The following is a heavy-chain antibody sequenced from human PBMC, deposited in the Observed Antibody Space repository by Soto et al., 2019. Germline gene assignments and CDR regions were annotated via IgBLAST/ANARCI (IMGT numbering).Heavy chain of an antibody. D-gene: IGHD6-13*01. CDR2: ISAYNGNT. CDR3: ARILGIAAAGTDYYYYGMDV. Sequence: GASVKVSCKASGYTFTSYGISWVRQAPGQGLEWMGWISAYNGNTNYAQKLQGRVTMTTDTSTSTAYMELRSLRSDDTAVYYCARILGIAAAGTDYYYYGMDVWGQGTTVTVSS. CDR1: GYTFTSYG. V-gene: IGHV1-18*01. J-gene: IGHJ6*02.